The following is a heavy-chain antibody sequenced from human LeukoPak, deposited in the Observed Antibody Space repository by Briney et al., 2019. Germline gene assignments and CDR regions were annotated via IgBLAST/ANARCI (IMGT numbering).Heavy chain of an antibody. Sequence: GGSLRLSCAASGFTFSDYYMSWIRQAPGKGLEWVSYISSSGSTIYYADSVKGRFTISRDNAKNSLYLQMNSLRAEDTAVYYCAREDHSSSWYYNSYYYYYYGMDVWGQGTTVTVSS. CDR2: ISSSGSTI. CDR3: AREDHSSSWYYNSYYYYYYGMDV. D-gene: IGHD6-13*01. J-gene: IGHJ6*02. V-gene: IGHV3-11*01. CDR1: GFTFSDYY.